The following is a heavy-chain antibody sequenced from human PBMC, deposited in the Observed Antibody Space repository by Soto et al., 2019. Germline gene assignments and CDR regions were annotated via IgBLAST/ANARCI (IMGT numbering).Heavy chain of an antibody. J-gene: IGHJ5*02. D-gene: IGHD1-26*01. CDR3: ASYSGSYFPVGHDR. Sequence: GGSLRLSCVASGFTFSSYWMSWVRQAPGGGLEWVANIKQDGTEIHYVESVKGRFNIFRDNAKKSLYLQMNSLRAEDTAVYFCASYSGSYFPVGHDRWGQGTLVTVS. V-gene: IGHV3-7*01. CDR2: IKQDGTEI. CDR1: GFTFSSYW.